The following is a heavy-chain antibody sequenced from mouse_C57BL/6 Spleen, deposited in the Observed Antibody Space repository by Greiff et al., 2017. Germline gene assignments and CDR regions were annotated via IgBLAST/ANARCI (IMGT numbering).Heavy chain of an antibody. CDR3: ARHYAG. D-gene: IGHD2-12*01. Sequence: EVQRVESGGGLVQPGGSLKLSCAASGFTFSDYYMYWVRQTPEKRLEWVAYISNGGGSIYYTDTVKGRFTISRDNAKNTLYLQMSRLMSEDTAMYSCARHYAGWGQGTLVTVSA. CDR2: ISNGGGSI. V-gene: IGHV5-12*01. CDR1: GFTFSDYY. J-gene: IGHJ3*01.